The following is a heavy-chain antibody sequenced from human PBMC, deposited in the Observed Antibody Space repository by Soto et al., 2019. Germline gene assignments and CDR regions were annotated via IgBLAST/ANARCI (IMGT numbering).Heavy chain of an antibody. CDR1: GGSFSGYS. CDR2: INHSGSA. CDR3: RRSSRYSTDV. J-gene: IGHJ6*02. V-gene: IGHV4-34*01. Sequence: PSETLSLTCAVYGGSFSGYSWTWIRQPPGTGLEWIGEINHSGSANYNPSLKSRVTISVDTSKSQFSLKLTSVTAADTAVYYCRRSSRYSTDVWGQGTTVTVSS. D-gene: IGHD6-13*01.